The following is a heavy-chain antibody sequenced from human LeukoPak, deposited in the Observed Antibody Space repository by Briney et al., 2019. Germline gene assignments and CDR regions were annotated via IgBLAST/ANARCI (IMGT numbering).Heavy chain of an antibody. Sequence: PSETLSLTCAVYGGSFSGYYWSWIRQPPGKGLEWIGEINHSGSTNYNPSLKSRVTISVDTSKNQFSLKLSSVTAADTAVYYCARGFSEPMPAAIYCYSYYTDVWGKGTTVTVSS. D-gene: IGHD2-2*02. CDR1: GGSFSGYY. V-gene: IGHV4-34*01. CDR3: ARGFSEPMPAAIYCYSYYTDV. J-gene: IGHJ6*03. CDR2: INHSGST.